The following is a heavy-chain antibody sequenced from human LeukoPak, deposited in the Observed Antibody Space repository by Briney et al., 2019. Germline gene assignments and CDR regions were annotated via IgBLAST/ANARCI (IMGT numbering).Heavy chain of an antibody. CDR1: EFTLSNYW. V-gene: IGHV3-7*03. J-gene: IGHJ4*02. CDR2: IKEDGSVK. CDR3: AKEDRYYDSSGYYYEDY. D-gene: IGHD3-22*01. Sequence: PGGSLRLSCAASEFTLSNYWLSWVRQAPGKGLEWVANIKEDGSVKNYVASVKGRFTISRDNSKNALYLQMNTLRAEDTAVYYCAKEDRYYDSSGYYYEDYWGQGTLVTVSS.